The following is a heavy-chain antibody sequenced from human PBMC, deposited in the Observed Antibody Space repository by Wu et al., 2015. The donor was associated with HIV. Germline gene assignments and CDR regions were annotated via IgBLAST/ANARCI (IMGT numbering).Heavy chain of an antibody. CDR2: INPKSGGT. Sequence: QIQLVQSGAEVKKPGASVKVSCKASGYTFPNYGITWVRQAPGQGLEWMGGINPKSGGTNYAQKFQGRVTMTRDTSIRTAYMEVSRLRSDDTAVYYCARGRGPNYYMDVWGKGTTVTVSS. CDR3: ARGRGPNYYMDV. CDR1: GYTFPNYG. J-gene: IGHJ6*03. V-gene: IGHV1-2*02. D-gene: IGHD3-10*01.